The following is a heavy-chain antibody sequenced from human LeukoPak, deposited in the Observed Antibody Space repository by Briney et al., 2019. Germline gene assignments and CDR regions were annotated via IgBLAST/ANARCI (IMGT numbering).Heavy chain of an antibody. CDR3: AGDVGTSGWYTFDY. V-gene: IGHV6-1*01. Sequence: SQTLSLTCAISGDSVSSINGAWNWIRQSPSRGLEWLGRTYYRSKWYNDYAVSMRGRITINPDTSKNQFSLRLNSVTPEDTAVYYCAGDVGTSGWYTFDYWGQGTLVSVSS. J-gene: IGHJ4*02. CDR2: TYYRSKWYN. CDR1: GDSVSSINGA. D-gene: IGHD6-19*01.